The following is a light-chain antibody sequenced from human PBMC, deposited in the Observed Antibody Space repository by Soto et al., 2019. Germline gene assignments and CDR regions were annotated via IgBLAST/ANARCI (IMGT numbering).Light chain of an antibody. CDR2: GNS. Sequence: SVLTQPPSVSGAPGQRVTISCTGSSSNIGAGYDVHWYQQLPGTAPKLLIYGNSNRPSGVPDRFSGSKSGTSASLASTGLQAEDEDDYYCPCYDSIHYVFGTGTKLTVL. J-gene: IGLJ1*01. V-gene: IGLV1-40*01. CDR1: SSNIGAGYD. CDR3: PCYDSIHYV.